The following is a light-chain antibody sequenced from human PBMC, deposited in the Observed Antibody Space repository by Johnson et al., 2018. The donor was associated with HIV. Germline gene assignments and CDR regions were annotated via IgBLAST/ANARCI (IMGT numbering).Light chain of an antibody. J-gene: IGLJ1*01. CDR2: DNN. V-gene: IGLV1-51*01. Sequence: QLVLTQPPSVSAAPGQKVTISCSGSSSNIGNNYVSWYQQLPGTAPKLLIYDNNKRPSGIPDRFSASTSGTSATLGITGLQTGDEADYYCGTWDSSLSAYVFGTGTKVTVL. CDR3: GTWDSSLSAYV. CDR1: SSNIGNNY.